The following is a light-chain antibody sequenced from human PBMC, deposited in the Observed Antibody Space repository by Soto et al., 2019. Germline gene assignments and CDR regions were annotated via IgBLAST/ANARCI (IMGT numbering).Light chain of an antibody. CDR2: AAS. Sequence: MTPPQTSLAPSVEARVTITYRTSQSSSSYLNGYQQKPGKAPKLLIYAASSLQSGVPSRFSGSRSGTDFTLTISRLEPEDFAVYYYQQYGSSPPITFGQGTRLEIK. CDR1: QSSSSY. V-gene: IGKV1-39*01. J-gene: IGKJ5*01. CDR3: QQYGSSPPIT.